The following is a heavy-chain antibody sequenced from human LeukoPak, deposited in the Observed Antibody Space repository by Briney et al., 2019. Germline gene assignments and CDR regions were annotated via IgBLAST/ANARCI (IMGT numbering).Heavy chain of an antibody. Sequence: SETLSLTCTVSGGSISSGGYYWSWIRQPPGKGLEWIGYIYHSGSTYYNPSLKSRVTISVDRSKNQFSLKLSSVTAADTAVYYCARDYSGPIDYWGQGTLVTVSS. J-gene: IGHJ4*02. CDR2: IYHSGST. CDR3: ARDYSGPIDY. CDR1: GGSISSGGYY. D-gene: IGHD2-15*01. V-gene: IGHV4-30-2*01.